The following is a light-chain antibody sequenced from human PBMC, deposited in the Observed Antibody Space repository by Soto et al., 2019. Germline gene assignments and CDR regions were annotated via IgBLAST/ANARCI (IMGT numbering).Light chain of an antibody. J-gene: IGKJ5*01. CDR3: MQSTQLPPT. CDR2: EVS. CDR1: QSLLHSAGETF. V-gene: IGKV2D-29*02. Sequence: VMTQTPLALAVAPGQPASISCKSSQSLLHSAGETFLVWYLQKPGQSPQLLIYEVSTRVSGVPDRFSGSGSGTDFTLEISRVETDDVGIYYCMQSTQLPPTFGQGTRLEIK.